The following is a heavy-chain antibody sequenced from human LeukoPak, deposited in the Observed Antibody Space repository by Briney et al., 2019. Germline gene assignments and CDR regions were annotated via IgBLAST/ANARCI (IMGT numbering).Heavy chain of an antibody. CDR1: GHTLTVHY. CDR2: ITLHSGDT. CDR3: AREGHLCLDN. Sequence: ASVKVSCKASGHTLTVHYIHWVRQGPGPGLEWLGWITLHSGDTHYAQKYQARLTMTSDTSISTSYMELSRLQFDDTDVYYCAREGHLCLDNWGQGTLVTVSS. V-gene: IGHV1-2*02. J-gene: IGHJ1*01. D-gene: IGHD5/OR15-5a*01.